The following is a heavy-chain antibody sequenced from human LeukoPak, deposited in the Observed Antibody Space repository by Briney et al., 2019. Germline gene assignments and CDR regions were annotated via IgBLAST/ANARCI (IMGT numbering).Heavy chain of an antibody. CDR3: ARDPIAAEDSSSWPNEGY. Sequence: GASVKVSCKASGYTFTGYYMHWVRQAPGQGLEWMGRINPNSGGTNYAQKFQGRVTMTRDTSISTACMELSRLRSDDTAVYYCARDPIAAEDSSSWPNEGYWGQGTLVTVSS. V-gene: IGHV1-2*06. CDR1: GYTFTGYY. CDR2: INPNSGGT. D-gene: IGHD6-13*01. J-gene: IGHJ4*02.